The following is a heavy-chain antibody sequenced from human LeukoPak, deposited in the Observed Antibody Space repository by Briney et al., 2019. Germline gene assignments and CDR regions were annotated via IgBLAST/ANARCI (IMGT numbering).Heavy chain of an antibody. Sequence: GGSLRLSCAASGFTFSSYWMSWVRQAPGKGLEWVANIKQDGSGKYYVDSVKGRFTISRDNAKNSLYLQMNSLRAEDTAVYYCARDILHLGELSFIDAFDIWGQGTMVTVSS. J-gene: IGHJ3*02. CDR3: ARDILHLGELSFIDAFDI. V-gene: IGHV3-7*01. CDR1: GFTFSSYW. D-gene: IGHD3-16*02. CDR2: IKQDGSGK.